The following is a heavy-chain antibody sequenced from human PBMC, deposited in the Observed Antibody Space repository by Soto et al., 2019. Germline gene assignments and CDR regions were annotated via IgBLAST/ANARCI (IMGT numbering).Heavy chain of an antibody. CDR1: GFTFSSYA. CDR2: ISYDGSNK. J-gene: IGHJ5*01. CDR3: ARDRVREQLVLCWFDS. V-gene: IGHV3-30-3*01. D-gene: IGHD6-6*01. Sequence: GGSLRLSCAASGFTFSSYAMHWVRQAPGKGLEWVAVISYDGSNKYYADSVKGRFTISRDNSKNTLYLQMNSLRAEDTAVYYCARDRVREQLVLCWFDSWGQGTLVTVSS.